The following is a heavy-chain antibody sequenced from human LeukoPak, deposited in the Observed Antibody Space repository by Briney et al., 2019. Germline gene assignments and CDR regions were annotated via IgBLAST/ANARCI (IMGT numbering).Heavy chain of an antibody. Sequence: GESLRISCKGSGYSFTTYYINWVRQMPGKGLEWMGRIDPSDSYTNYSPSFQGHVTISADKSISTVYLQWRSLKASDTAMYYCTRGVDSSAYLWGQGTLVTVSS. J-gene: IGHJ4*02. V-gene: IGHV5-10-1*01. CDR1: GYSFTTYY. CDR2: IDPSDSYT. D-gene: IGHD3-22*01. CDR3: TRGVDSSAYL.